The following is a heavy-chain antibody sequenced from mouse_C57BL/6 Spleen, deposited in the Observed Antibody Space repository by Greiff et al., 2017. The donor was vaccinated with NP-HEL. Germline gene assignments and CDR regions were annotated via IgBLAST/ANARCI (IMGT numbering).Heavy chain of an antibody. D-gene: IGHD2-5*01. Sequence: QVHVKQPGAELVKPGASVKMSCKASGCTFTSYWITWVKQRPGQGLEWIGDIYPGSGSTNYNEKFKSKATLTVDTSSSTAYMQLSSLTSEDSAVYYCARCDSTLFAYWGQGTLVTVSA. J-gene: IGHJ3*01. CDR3: ARCDSTLFAY. V-gene: IGHV1-55*01. CDR2: IYPGSGST. CDR1: GCTFTSYW.